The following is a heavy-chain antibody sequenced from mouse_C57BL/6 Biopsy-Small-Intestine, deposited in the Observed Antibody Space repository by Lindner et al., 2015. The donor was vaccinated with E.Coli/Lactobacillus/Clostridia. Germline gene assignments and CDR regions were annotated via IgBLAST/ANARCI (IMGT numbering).Heavy chain of an antibody. J-gene: IGHJ3*01. D-gene: IGHD2-10*02. CDR1: GYTFTGYW. CDR2: ILPGSGST. CDR3: TTRVGYGGFAY. V-gene: IGHV1-9*01. Sequence: VQLQESGAELMKPGASVKLSCKATGYTFTGYWIEWVKQRPGHGLEWIGEILPGSGSTNYNEKFKGKATFTADTSSNTAYMQLSSLTSEDTAVYYCTTRVGYGGFAYWGQGTLVTVSA.